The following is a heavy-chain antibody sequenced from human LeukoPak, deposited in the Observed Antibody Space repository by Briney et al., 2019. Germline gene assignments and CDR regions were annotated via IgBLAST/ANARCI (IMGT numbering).Heavy chain of an antibody. D-gene: IGHD5-18*01. V-gene: IGHV3-48*03. CDR2: ISSSGSTI. J-gene: IGHJ4*02. CDR3: AKEGTRGYTYGTDYFDY. Sequence: PGGSLRLSCAASGFTFSSYEMNWVRQAPGKGLEWVSYISSSGSTIYYADFVKGRFTISRDNSKNTVYLQMNSLTFEDTAVYYCAKEGTRGYTYGTDYFDYWGQGTLVAVSS. CDR1: GFTFSSYE.